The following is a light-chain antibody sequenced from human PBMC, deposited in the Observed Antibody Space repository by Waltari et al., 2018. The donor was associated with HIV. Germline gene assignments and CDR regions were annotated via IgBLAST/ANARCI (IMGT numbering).Light chain of an antibody. CDR2: EAA. J-gene: IGKJ2*01. CDR3: QQYDSGPRGIT. V-gene: IGKV3-15*01. Sequence: EIVMTQSPPTLSVSPGQRVTLSCRASQSLSAKVAWYQQRPSQAPRLLIYEAATRPTGIPARFSGSGSGTEFTLTISSLQSEDFATYFCQQYDSGPRGITFGQGTMLEIK. CDR1: QSLSAK.